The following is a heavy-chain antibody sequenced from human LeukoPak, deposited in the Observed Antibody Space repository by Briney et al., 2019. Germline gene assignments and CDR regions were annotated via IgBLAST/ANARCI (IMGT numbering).Heavy chain of an antibody. CDR2: IRYDGSNK. D-gene: IGHD2-8*01. Sequence: PGGFLRLSXAASGFTFSSYGMHWVRQAPGKGVEWVAFIRYDGSNKYYADSVKGRFTISRDNSKNTLYLQMNSLRAEDTAVYYCARLGYCTNGVCYGFDYWGQGTLVTVSS. J-gene: IGHJ4*02. CDR1: GFTFSSYG. V-gene: IGHV3-30*02. CDR3: ARLGYCTNGVCYGFDY.